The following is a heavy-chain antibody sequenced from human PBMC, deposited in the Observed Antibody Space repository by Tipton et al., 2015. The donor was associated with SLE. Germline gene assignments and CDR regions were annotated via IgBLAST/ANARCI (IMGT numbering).Heavy chain of an antibody. Sequence: TLSLTCAVYGGSFSGYYWSWIRQPPGKGLEWIGEINHSGSTNYNPSLKSRVTISVDTSKNQFSLKLSSVTAADTAVYYCARLIPYYFDYWGQGTLVTVSS. D-gene: IGHD2-21*01. CDR2: INHSGST. CDR3: ARLIPYYFDY. CDR1: GGSFSGYY. J-gene: IGHJ4*02. V-gene: IGHV4-34*01.